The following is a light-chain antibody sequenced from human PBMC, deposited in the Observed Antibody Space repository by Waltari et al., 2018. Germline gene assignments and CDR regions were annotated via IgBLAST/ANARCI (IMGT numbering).Light chain of an antibody. CDR3: QQYDGIVVT. Sequence: EIVVTQSPGTLSLSPGDRATLSCRASQTVSTIALSWYHQKPGQAPRVLIYSTYNRATGIPDRFSGSGSGTDFTLTINRLAPEDFAMYYCQQYDGIVVTFGGGTKVEI. CDR1: QTVSTIA. CDR2: STY. V-gene: IGKV3-20*01. J-gene: IGKJ4*01.